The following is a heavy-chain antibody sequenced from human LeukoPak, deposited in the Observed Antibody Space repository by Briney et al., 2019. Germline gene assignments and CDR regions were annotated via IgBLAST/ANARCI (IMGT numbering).Heavy chain of an antibody. D-gene: IGHD6-19*01. Sequence: GGSLRLSCAASGFTFSSYSMNWVRQAPGKGLEWVSSISSSSSYIYYADSVKGRFTISRDNAKNSLYLQMNSLRAEDTAVYYCAREGPAYSSGWSFDYWGQGTLVTVSS. J-gene: IGHJ4*02. V-gene: IGHV3-21*01. CDR2: ISSSSSYI. CDR3: AREGPAYSSGWSFDY. CDR1: GFTFSSYS.